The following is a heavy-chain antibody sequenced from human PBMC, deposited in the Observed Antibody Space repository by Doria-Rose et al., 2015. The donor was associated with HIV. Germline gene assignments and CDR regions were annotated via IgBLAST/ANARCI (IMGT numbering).Heavy chain of an antibody. V-gene: IGHV2-26*01. Sequence: LSSPGMGVSWIRQPPGKALEWLANIFSDDERSYKTSLKSRLTISRGTSKSQVVLTMTDIDPVDTATYYCARIKSSRWYHKYYFDFWGQGTLVIVSA. D-gene: IGHD6-13*01. CDR1: LSSPGMG. CDR3: ARIKSSRWYHKYYFDF. J-gene: IGHJ4*02. CDR2: IFSDDER.